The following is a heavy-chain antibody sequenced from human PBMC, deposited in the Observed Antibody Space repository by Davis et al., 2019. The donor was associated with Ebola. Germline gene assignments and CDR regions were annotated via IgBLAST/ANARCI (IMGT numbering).Heavy chain of an antibody. CDR1: GFTFTSYP. CDR3: ARSRGSSDIVVVPAAFDY. CDR2: IITNNGNT. Sequence: AASVKVSCKASGFTFTSYPISWVRQAPGQGLEWVGWIITNNGNTNYAQKLQGRVTMTTDTSTSTAYMELRSLRSDDTAVYYCARSRGSSDIVVVPAAFDYWGQGTLVTVSS. J-gene: IGHJ4*02. D-gene: IGHD2-2*01. V-gene: IGHV1-18*01.